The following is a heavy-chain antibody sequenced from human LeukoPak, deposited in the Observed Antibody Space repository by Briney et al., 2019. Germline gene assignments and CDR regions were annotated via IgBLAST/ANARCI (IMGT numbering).Heavy chain of an antibody. CDR1: GFTFSTSA. D-gene: IGHD3-10*01. Sequence: GGSLRLSCAASGFTFSTSAMNWVRQAPGKGLEWVSGISGSSASTYYADSVKGRFTISRDNSKNTLYVQMNSLRAEDTAVYYCAVGSYYCDYWGQGTLVTVSS. J-gene: IGHJ4*02. CDR2: ISGSSAST. CDR3: AVGSYYCDY. V-gene: IGHV3-23*01.